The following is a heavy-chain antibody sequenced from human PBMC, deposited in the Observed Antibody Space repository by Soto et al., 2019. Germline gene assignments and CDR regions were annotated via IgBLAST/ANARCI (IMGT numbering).Heavy chain of an antibody. Sequence: SETLSLTCAVYGGSFSGYYWSWIRQPPGKGLEWIGEINHSGSTNYNPSLKSRVTISVDTSKNQFSLKLGSVTAADTAVYYCARGRHWVGYGSGWYYFDYWGQGALVTVSS. CDR2: INHSGST. CDR3: ARGRHWVGYGSGWYYFDY. CDR1: GGSFSGYY. J-gene: IGHJ4*02. V-gene: IGHV4-34*01. D-gene: IGHD6-19*01.